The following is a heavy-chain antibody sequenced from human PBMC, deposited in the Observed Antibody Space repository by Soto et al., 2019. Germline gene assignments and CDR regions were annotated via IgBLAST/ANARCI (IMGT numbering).Heavy chain of an antibody. J-gene: IGHJ3*02. CDR3: ALRDDDSGPNSRGSGFDI. D-gene: IGHD3-22*01. V-gene: IGHV4-59*01. CDR1: GGSFGSYS. Sequence: SQTLSLTCAVSGGSFGSYSWSWFRQPPGKGLEWMGKIYYSGRTGYNPSLKSRVTMSIDTSKNQISLKLSFVTASDTAVYYCALRDDDSGPNSRGSGFDIWRQRT. CDR2: IYYSGRT.